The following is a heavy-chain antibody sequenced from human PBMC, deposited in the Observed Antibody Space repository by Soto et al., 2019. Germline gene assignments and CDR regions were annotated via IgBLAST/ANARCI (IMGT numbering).Heavy chain of an antibody. J-gene: IGHJ4*02. Sequence: EVQLLESGGGLVQPGGSLRLSCAASGFTFSSYAMSWVRQAPGKGLEWVSAISGSGGSTYYADSVKGRFTFSRDNSKNTRALQMSGLRAEDTAVDYCARRTSSWSFDYWGQGTLVTGSS. CDR1: GFTFSSYA. D-gene: IGHD6-13*01. CDR3: ARRTSSWSFDY. CDR2: ISGSGGST. V-gene: IGHV3-23*01.